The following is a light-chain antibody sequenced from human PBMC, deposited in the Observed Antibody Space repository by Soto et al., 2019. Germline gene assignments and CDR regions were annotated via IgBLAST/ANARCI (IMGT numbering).Light chain of an antibody. Sequence: DIQMTQSPSTLSASVGDRVTITCRASQSISSWLAWYQQKPGKAPKLLIYDASSLESGVPSRFSGSGSGTEFTLTISSLQPDDFATSYCQEYNSYSWTFGPGTKVEIK. CDR2: DAS. CDR1: QSISSW. V-gene: IGKV1-5*01. J-gene: IGKJ1*01. CDR3: QEYNSYSWT.